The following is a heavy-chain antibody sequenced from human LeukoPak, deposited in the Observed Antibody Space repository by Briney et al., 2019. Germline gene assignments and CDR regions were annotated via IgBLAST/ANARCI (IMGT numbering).Heavy chain of an antibody. Sequence: GGSLRLSCAAFGFTFSIYWMSWVRQAPGKGLEWVANIKQDGSEKYYVDSVKGRFTISRDNAKNSLYLQMNSLRAEDTAVYYCARKAGYYYGSGDYWGQGTLVTVSS. CDR3: ARKAGYYYGSGDY. CDR2: IKQDGSEK. CDR1: GFTFSIYW. D-gene: IGHD3-10*01. V-gene: IGHV3-7*01. J-gene: IGHJ4*02.